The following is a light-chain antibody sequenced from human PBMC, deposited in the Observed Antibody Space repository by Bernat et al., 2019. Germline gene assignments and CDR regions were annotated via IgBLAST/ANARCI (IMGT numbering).Light chain of an antibody. CDR3: QQYDSYPLT. V-gene: IGKV1-16*01. CDR1: QAISIS. Sequence: DIQMTQSPSSLSASLGDTVTITCRASQAISISLAWFQQRPGKAPKSLIYAASKLRSGVPSRFTGSGSGTDFTLTISSLQPEDFGIYYCQQYDSYPLTFGGGTKVDVK. CDR2: AAS. J-gene: IGKJ4*01.